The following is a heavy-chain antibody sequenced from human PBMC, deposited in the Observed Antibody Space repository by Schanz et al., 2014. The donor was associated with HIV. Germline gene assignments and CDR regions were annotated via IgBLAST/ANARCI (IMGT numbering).Heavy chain of an antibody. CDR2: IDWDGNTR. CDR3: AREGTYDYALS. V-gene: IGHV3-20*01. D-gene: IGHD3-16*01. Sequence: EVQLLESGGGLAQPGGSLRLSCTASEFVFSNFGISWVRQAPGKGLEWVTSIDWDGNTRDYADSVKGRFTISRDNARDLLYLQMNSLKREDTALYHCAREGTYDYALSWGQGTLVTVSS. J-gene: IGHJ4*02. CDR1: EFVFSNFG.